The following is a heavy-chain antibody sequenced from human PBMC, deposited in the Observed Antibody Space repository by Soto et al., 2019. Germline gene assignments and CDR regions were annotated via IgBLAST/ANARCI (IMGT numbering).Heavy chain of an antibody. CDR1: EFTFSKYW. V-gene: IGHV3-74*01. CDR3: ARDYYYDSRSSSVNWFDP. Sequence: LRLSCVASEFTFSKYWMHWVRQAPGKGLVWVSRINMDGTKTAYADSVKGRFTVSRDNANNTLYLQMNSLGVEDTAVYYCARDYYYDSRSSSVNWFDPWGQGTLVTVS. CDR2: INMDGTKT. J-gene: IGHJ5*02. D-gene: IGHD3-22*01.